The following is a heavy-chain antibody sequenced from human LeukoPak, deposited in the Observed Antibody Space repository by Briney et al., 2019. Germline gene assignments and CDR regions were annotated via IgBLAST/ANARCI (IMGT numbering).Heavy chain of an antibody. Sequence: WGSLTLSCTASGFTFSTYSMNWVRQAPGKGLEWVSYISNSSSSTLYYADSVKGRFTISRDNAKNSLYLQMNSLRAEDTAVYYCARETYYYGSGSQLIDYWGQGTLVTVSS. CDR1: GFTFSTYS. CDR2: ISNSSSSTL. J-gene: IGHJ4*02. D-gene: IGHD3-10*01. CDR3: ARETYYYGSGSQLIDY. V-gene: IGHV3-48*01.